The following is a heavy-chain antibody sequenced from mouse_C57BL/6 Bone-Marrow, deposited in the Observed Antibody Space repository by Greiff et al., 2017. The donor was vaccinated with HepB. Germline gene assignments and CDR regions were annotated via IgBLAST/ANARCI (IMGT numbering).Heavy chain of an antibody. CDR3: ARRSYYYGPYWYFDV. D-gene: IGHD1-1*01. CDR1: GYTFASYW. Sequence: QVQLQQPGAELVKPGASVKMSCKASGYTFASYWITWVKQRPGQGLEWIGDIYPGSGSTNYNEKFKGKATLTVDKSSSTAYMELRSLTSEDSAVYYCARRSYYYGPYWYFDVWGTGTTVTVSS. CDR2: IYPGSGST. J-gene: IGHJ1*03. V-gene: IGHV1-55*01.